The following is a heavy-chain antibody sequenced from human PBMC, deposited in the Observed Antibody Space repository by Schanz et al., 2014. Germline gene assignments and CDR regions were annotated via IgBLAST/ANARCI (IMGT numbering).Heavy chain of an antibody. D-gene: IGHD3-16*01. CDR2: IRYDGINK. J-gene: IGHJ4*02. CDR1: GFTFSTTG. Sequence: QVRLVESGGGVVQPGGSLRLSCAASGFTFSTTGMHWVRQAPGKGLVWVTYIRYDGINKYYADSVKGRFTVSRDNAKSTLFLQMDSLRPEDTAIYYCAGGPRGGYIEYWGQGTLVIVSS. CDR3: AGGPRGGYIEY. V-gene: IGHV3-30*02.